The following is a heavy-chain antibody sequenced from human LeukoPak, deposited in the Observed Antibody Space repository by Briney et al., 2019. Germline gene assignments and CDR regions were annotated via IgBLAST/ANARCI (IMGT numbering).Heavy chain of an antibody. CDR2: INPNSGDT. D-gene: IGHD3-10*01. Sequence: GASVKVSCKASGYTFTGYYMHWVRQAPGQGLEWMGWINPNSGDTNYAQKFQGRVTMTSDTSISTAYVELSRLTSDDTAMYYCARGHYGSGSQGSDYWGQGTLVTVS. CDR1: GYTFTGYY. V-gene: IGHV1-2*02. J-gene: IGHJ4*02. CDR3: ARGHYGSGSQGSDY.